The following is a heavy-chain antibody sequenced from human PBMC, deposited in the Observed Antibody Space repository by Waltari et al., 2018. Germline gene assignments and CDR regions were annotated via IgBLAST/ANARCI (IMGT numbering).Heavy chain of an antibody. Sequence: QVQLQQWGAGLLKPSETLSLTCAVYGGSFSGYYWSWIRQPPGMGLEWIGEINHSGSTNYNPSLKSRVTISVDTSKNQFSLKLSSVTAADTAVYYCARGGSSSSPFYYYYYMDVWGKGTTVTISS. CDR1: GGSFSGYY. CDR2: INHSGST. V-gene: IGHV4-34*01. J-gene: IGHJ6*03. D-gene: IGHD6-6*01. CDR3: ARGGSSSSPFYYYYYMDV.